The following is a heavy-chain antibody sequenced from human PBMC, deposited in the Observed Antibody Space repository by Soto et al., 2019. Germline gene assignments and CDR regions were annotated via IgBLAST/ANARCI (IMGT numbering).Heavy chain of an antibody. V-gene: IGHV3-53*04. CDR1: GFTVSSNY. Sequence: GGSLRLSCAASGFTVSSNYMSWVRQAPGKGLEWVSVIYSGGSTYYADSVKGRFTISRHNSKNTLYLQMNSLRAEDTAVYYCARGKGCSGGSCYYAFDIWGQGTMVTVSS. D-gene: IGHD2-15*01. CDR3: ARGKGCSGGSCYYAFDI. J-gene: IGHJ3*02. CDR2: IYSGGST.